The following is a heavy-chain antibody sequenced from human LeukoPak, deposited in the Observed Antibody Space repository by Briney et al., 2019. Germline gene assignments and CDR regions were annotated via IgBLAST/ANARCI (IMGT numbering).Heavy chain of an antibody. J-gene: IGHJ4*02. CDR2: INPSGGST. CDR1: GYTFTSYY. V-gene: IGHV1-46*01. D-gene: IGHD3-22*01. Sequence: GASVKVSCKASGYTFTSYYMHWVRQAPGQGLEWMGIINPSGGSTSYAQKFQGRVTMTRDTSTSTVYMELSSLRSEDTAVYYCARDDGSYGSSGYHDYRGQGTLVTVSS. CDR3: ARDDGSYGSSGYHDY.